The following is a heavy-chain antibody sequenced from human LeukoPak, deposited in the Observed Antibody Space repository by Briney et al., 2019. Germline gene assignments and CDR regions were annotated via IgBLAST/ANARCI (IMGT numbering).Heavy chain of an antibody. D-gene: IGHD6-13*01. CDR1: GFTLSSYG. J-gene: IGHJ4*02. CDR3: AKDVAAASYYFDY. V-gene: IGHV3-30*18. Sequence: GRSLRLSCAASGFTLSSYGMHWVRQAPGKGLEWVAVISYDGSNKYYADSVKGRFTISRDNSKNTLYLQMNSLRAEDTAVYYCAKDVAAASYYFDYWGQGTLVTVSS. CDR2: ISYDGSNK.